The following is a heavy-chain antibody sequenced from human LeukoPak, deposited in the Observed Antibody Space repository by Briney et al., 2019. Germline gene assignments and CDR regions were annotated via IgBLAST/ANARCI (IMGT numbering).Heavy chain of an antibody. CDR3: AKEAAIDY. V-gene: IGHV3-48*01. CDR2: ISSSSSTI. J-gene: IGHJ4*02. Sequence: GGSLRLSCAASGFTFSSYSMNWVRQAPGKGLEWVSYISSSSSTIYYADSVKGRFTISRDNAKNSLYLQMNSLRAEDTAVYYCAKEAAIDYWGQGTLVIVSS. CDR1: GFTFSSYS.